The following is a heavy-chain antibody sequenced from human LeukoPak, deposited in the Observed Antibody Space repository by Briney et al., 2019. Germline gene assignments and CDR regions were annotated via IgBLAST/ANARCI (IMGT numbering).Heavy chain of an antibody. CDR3: ARDWGYYYYYGMDV. CDR1: GFTFSSYR. CDR2: ISSSSSYI. D-gene: IGHD3-16*01. V-gene: IGHV3-21*01. J-gene: IGHJ6*02. Sequence: PGGSLRLSCAASGFTFSSYRINWVRQAPGKGLEWVSSISSSSSYIYYADSVKGRFAISRDNAKNSLYLQMNSLRAEDTAVYYCARDWGYYYYYGMDVWGQGTTVTVSS.